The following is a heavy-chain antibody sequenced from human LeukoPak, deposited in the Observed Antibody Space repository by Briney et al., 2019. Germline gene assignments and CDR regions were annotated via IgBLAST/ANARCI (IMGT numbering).Heavy chain of an antibody. J-gene: IGHJ1*01. CDR3: ARDKCSGGTCYGYFQH. Sequence: GGSLRLSCAASGFSFSGNHMNWVRQAPGKGLEWVSYISSNSRDIYYADSVVGRFTISRDNIENTLYLQMNSLRAEDTAIYYCARDKCSGGTCYGYFQHWGQGTLVTASS. CDR1: GFSFSGNH. V-gene: IGHV3-48*01. CDR2: ISSNSRDI. D-gene: IGHD2-15*01.